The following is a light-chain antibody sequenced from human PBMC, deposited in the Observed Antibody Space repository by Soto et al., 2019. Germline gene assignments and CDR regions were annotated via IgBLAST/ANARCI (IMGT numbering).Light chain of an antibody. CDR3: LLSYSGARLVV. Sequence: QTVVTQEPSLTVSPGGTVTLTGGSSTGAVTSGHYPYWFQQKPGQAPRTLIYDTSNKHSWTPARFSGSLLGGKAALTLSGAQPEDEAEYYCLLSYSGARLVVFGGGTKLTVL. CDR2: DTS. CDR1: TGAVTSGHY. V-gene: IGLV7-46*01. J-gene: IGLJ2*01.